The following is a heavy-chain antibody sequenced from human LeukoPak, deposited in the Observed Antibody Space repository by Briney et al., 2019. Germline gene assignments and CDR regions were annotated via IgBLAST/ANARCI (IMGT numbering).Heavy chain of an antibody. Sequence: GVLGKPSYTPAGPPYSRYDINWGTRATGQGVRWMGWMNPNSGNTGYAQKFQGRVSMTRNTSISTAYMDLSSLRSEDTAVYYCVMVRGATFDYWGQGTLVTVSS. CDR3: VMVRGATFDY. CDR2: MNPNSGNT. D-gene: IGHD3-10*01. J-gene: IGHJ4*02. CDR1: GPPYSRYD. V-gene: IGHV1-8*01.